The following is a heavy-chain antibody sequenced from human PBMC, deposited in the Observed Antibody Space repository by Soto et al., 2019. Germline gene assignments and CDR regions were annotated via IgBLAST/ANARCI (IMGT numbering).Heavy chain of an antibody. CDR1: GFTFSDYA. D-gene: IGHD4-17*01. CDR3: AKVGRMTTVVSHFDF. V-gene: IGHV3-23*01. J-gene: IGHJ4*02. Sequence: EVQLLESGGGLVQRGGSLRLSCAAFGFTFSDYAMTWVRQAPGKGLEWVSVISASAGITDYADSVKGRVTISRDNFNITLYLQMNSLRVEDTAVYYCAKVGRMTTVVSHFDFWGRGALVIVSS. CDR2: ISASAGIT.